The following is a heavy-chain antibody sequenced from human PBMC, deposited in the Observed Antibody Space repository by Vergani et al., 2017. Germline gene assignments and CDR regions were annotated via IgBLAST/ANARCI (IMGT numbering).Heavy chain of an antibody. CDR1: GGSISSYY. CDR3: ARDRLYYDFWSGYQYGMDV. CDR2: IYYSGST. Sequence: QVQLQESGPGLVKPSETLSLTCTVPGGSISSYYRSWIRQPPGKGLEWIWYIYYSGSTNYNPSLKSRVTISVDTSKNQFSLKLSSVTAADTAVYYCARDRLYYDFWSGYQYGMDVWGQETTVTVSS. D-gene: IGHD3-3*01. V-gene: IGHV4-59*01. J-gene: IGHJ6*02.